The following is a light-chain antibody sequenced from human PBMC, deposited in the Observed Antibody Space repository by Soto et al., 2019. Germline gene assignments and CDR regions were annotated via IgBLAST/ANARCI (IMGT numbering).Light chain of an antibody. CDR3: QHRTNCPPGGS. CDR2: DAS. J-gene: IGKJ3*01. Sequence: EVVLTQSPATLPLSPGERATLSCRASQSISSYLAWFQQKPGQAPRLLIYDASNRATGIPARFSGSGAGADFTLTISSLEPADCAVFYCQHRTNCPPGGSFGRGNTVDIK. V-gene: IGKV3-11*01. CDR1: QSISSY.